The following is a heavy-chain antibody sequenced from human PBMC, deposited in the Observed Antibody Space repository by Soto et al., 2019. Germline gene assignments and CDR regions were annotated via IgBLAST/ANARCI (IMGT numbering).Heavy chain of an antibody. J-gene: IGHJ5*02. D-gene: IGHD3-10*01. V-gene: IGHV4-59*01. CDR2: IYYSGST. CDR3: ARLKLRGYNWFDP. CDR1: GGSISSYY. Sequence: PSETLSLTCTVSGGSISSYYWSWIRQPPGKGLEWIGYIYYSGSTNYNPSLKSRVTISVDTSKNQFSLKLSSVTAADTAVYYCARLKLRGYNWFDPWGQGTLVTVSS.